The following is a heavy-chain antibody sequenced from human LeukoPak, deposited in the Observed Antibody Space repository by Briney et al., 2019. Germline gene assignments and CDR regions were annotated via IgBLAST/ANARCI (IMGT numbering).Heavy chain of an antibody. D-gene: IGHD3-9*01. CDR1: GFTFSTYA. CDR2: ISYDGSNK. V-gene: IGHV3-30-3*01. Sequence: GGSLRLSCAASGFTFSTYAMTWVRQAPGKGLEWVAVISYDGSNKYYADSVKGRFTISGDNSKNTLYLQMHSLRVEDTAIYYCATEGSRLLTDSHWGQGTLVTVSS. CDR3: ATEGSRLLTDSH. J-gene: IGHJ4*02.